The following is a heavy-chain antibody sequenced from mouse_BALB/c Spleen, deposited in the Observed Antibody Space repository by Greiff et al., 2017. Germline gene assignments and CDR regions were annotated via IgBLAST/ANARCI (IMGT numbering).Heavy chain of an antibody. CDR1: GYSITSDYA. D-gene: IGHD1-1*01. Sequence: EVQLQESGPGLVKPSQSLSLTCTVTGYSITSDYAWNWIRQFPGNKLEWMGYISYSGSTSYNPSLKSRISITRDTSKNQFFLQLNSVTTEDTATYYCAREGYYGSSYDGFDYWGQGTTLTVSS. CDR3: AREGYYGSSYDGFDY. V-gene: IGHV3-2*02. CDR2: ISYSGST. J-gene: IGHJ2*01.